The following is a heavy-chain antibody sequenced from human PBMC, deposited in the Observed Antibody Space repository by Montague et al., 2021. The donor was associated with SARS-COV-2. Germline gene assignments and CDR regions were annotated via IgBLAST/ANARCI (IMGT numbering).Heavy chain of an antibody. Sequence: SETLSLTCAVSGGSISDTDYYWGWVRRPPGKGLEWLGTTFRSGNSFSNPSLKSRLSIYVHASMNQVSLRLTSVTAADTAVYYCVRGALTRGGFDKWGQGAMVTVSS. CDR1: GGSISDTDYY. V-gene: IGHV4-39*01. CDR2: TFRSGNS. CDR3: VRGALTRGGFDK. J-gene: IGHJ4*02. D-gene: IGHD3-10*01.